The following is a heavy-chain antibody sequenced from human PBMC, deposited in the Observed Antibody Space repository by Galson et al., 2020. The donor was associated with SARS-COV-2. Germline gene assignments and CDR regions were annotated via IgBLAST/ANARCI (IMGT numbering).Heavy chain of an antibody. CDR3: ATERYDNSRGLES. Sequence: QLGESLKISCVASGFPFSSNAMHWVRQAPGKGLEWVTVISDDGKKRYYAESVRGRFAISRDNSGNTLSLQMNSLRPDDTAMYYCATERYDNSRGLESWGQGPLVTVS. V-gene: IGHV3-30*09. J-gene: IGHJ4*02. CDR1: GFPFSSNA. D-gene: IGHD3-3*01. CDR2: ISDDGKKR.